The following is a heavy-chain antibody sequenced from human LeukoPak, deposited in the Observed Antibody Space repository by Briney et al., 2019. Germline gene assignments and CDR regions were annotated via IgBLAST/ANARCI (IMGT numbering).Heavy chain of an antibody. CDR1: GFTFSSYA. CDR3: AKGSHDSSGYSRFDP. J-gene: IGHJ5*02. CDR2: ISGSGGST. V-gene: IGHV3-23*01. Sequence: PGRSLRLSCAASGFTFSSYAMSWVRQAPGKGLEWVSAISGSGGSTYYADSVEGRFTISRDDSKNTLYLQMNSLRAEDTAVYYCAKGSHDSSGYSRFDPWGQGTLVTVSS. D-gene: IGHD3-22*01.